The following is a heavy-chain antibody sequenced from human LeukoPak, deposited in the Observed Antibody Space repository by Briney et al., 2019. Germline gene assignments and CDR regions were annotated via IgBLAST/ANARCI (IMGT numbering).Heavy chain of an antibody. CDR3: VRDWHIVILHNYFYYMDA. CDR1: GFTFSDYW. D-gene: IGHD2-21*01. V-gene: IGHV3-7*01. Sequence: PGGSLRLSCEASGFTFSDYWMSWVRQAPGKGLEWVANMNQYGGERYYVDSVKGRFTISRDNAKKSLYLQMNSLRAEDTGVYYCVRDWHIVILHNYFYYMDAWGKGTTVTVSS. CDR2: MNQYGGER. J-gene: IGHJ6*03.